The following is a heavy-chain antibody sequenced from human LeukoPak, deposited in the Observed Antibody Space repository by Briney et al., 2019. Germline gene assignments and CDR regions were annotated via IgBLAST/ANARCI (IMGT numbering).Heavy chain of an antibody. V-gene: IGHV3-48*03. J-gene: IGHJ4*02. Sequence: GGSLRLSCAASGFTFSSYEMNWVRQAPGKGLEWVSYISSSGSTIYYADSVKGRFTISRDNAKNSLYLEMSSLRVEDTAVYFCARLRSLDKWGQGTLVTVS. CDR1: GFTFSSYE. CDR2: ISSSGSTI. D-gene: IGHD5-24*01. CDR3: ARLRSLDK.